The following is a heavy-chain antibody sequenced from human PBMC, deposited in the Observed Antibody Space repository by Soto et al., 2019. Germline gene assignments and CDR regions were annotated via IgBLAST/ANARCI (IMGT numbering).Heavy chain of an antibody. CDR1: GYSISSGYY. Sequence: SETLSLTCAVSGYSISSGYYWGWIRQPPGKGLEWIGSIYHSGSTHYSPSLRSRVTISADTSKNQFSLRLSSVTAADTAVYYCARDLGHTSGGMDVWGQGTTVTVSS. J-gene: IGHJ6*02. V-gene: IGHV4-38-2*02. CDR3: ARDLGHTSGGMDV. D-gene: IGHD3-10*01. CDR2: IYHSGST.